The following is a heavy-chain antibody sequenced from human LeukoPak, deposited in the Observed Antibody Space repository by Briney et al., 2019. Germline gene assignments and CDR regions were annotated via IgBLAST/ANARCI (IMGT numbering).Heavy chain of an antibody. CDR3: ARRGYSYGPFDS. J-gene: IGHJ4*02. V-gene: IGHV4-59*08. CDR2: IYYSGST. Sequence: SETLSLTCIVSGGSISDYYWSWIRQPPGKGLEWIGHIYYSGSTNYNPSLKSRVTISVDTSKNQFSLRLSSVTATDTVVYYCARRGYSYGPFDSWGQGTLVTVSS. D-gene: IGHD5-18*01. CDR1: GGSISDYY.